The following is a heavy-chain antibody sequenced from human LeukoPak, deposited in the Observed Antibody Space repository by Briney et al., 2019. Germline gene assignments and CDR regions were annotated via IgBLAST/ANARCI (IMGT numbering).Heavy chain of an antibody. CDR3: ARWPPRDYYDSSGYPFGDY. CDR2: ISGSGDST. D-gene: IGHD3-22*01. Sequence: PGGSLRLSCAASGFTFSSCAMSWVRQAPGKGLEWVSTISGSGDSTYYADSVKGRFTISRDNSKNTLYLQMNSLRAEDTAIYHCARWPPRDYYDSSGYPFGDYWGQGTLVTVSS. V-gene: IGHV3-23*01. CDR1: GFTFSSCA. J-gene: IGHJ4*02.